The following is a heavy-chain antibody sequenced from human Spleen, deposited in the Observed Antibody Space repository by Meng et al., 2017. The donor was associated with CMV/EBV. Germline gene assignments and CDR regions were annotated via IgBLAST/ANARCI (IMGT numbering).Heavy chain of an antibody. CDR2: INPNTGAT. Sequence: ASVKVSCKASGYTFTAHYFHWVRQAPGQGLEWMGYINPNTGATKYAQNFQGRVTMTRDTSINTAYMDLSGLRSDDTAVYYCARDSDSSGSYGDYFDFWGQGTLVTVSS. D-gene: IGHD3-10*01. CDR1: GYTFTAHY. J-gene: IGHJ4*02. CDR3: ARDSDSSGSYGDYFDF. V-gene: IGHV1-2*02.